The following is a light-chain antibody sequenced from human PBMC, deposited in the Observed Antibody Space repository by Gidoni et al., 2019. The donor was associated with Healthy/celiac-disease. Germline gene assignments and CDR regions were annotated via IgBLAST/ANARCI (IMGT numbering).Light chain of an antibody. Sequence: QSALTQPRSVSGSPGQSFTISCTGTSSDVGGYNYVSWYQQHPGKAPKLMIYDGSKRPTGAPDRFSGSKSGNTASLTISALPAEDEADYYCCSYAGSQVVFGGGTKLTVL. CDR3: CSYAGSQVV. CDR2: DGS. J-gene: IGLJ2*01. CDR1: SSDVGGYNY. V-gene: IGLV2-11*01.